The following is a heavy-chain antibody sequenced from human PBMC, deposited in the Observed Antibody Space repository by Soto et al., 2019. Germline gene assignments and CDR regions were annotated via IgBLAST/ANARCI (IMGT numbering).Heavy chain of an antibody. V-gene: IGHV1-18*01. CDR3: ARGGMGLWEIRFTYYYYGMDV. J-gene: IGHJ6*02. D-gene: IGHD1-26*01. CDR2: ISAYNGNT. CDR1: GYTFTSYG. Sequence: ASVKVSCKASGYTFTSYGISWVRQAPGQGLEWMGWISAYNGNTNYAQKLQGRVTMTTDTSTSTAYMELRSLRSDDTAVYYCARGGMGLWEIRFTYYYYGMDVWGQGTTVTVSS.